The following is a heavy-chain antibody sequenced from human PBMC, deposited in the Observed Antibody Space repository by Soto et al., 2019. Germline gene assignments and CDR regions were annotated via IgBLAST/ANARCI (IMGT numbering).Heavy chain of an antibody. J-gene: IGHJ3*01. CDR2: INSRSSTI. V-gene: IGHV3-48*01. Sequence: VGSRRHSCAVWGVTFSSYWMIWVRQAEGKRLEWVSYINSRSSTIYYAGSVKGRFTISRDNAKDSLYLQMNSLRAEDTAVYYCARGLGSLDPFDAWGPGTRVTVSS. D-gene: IGHD3-16*01. CDR1: GVTFSSYW. CDR3: ARGLGSLDPFDA.